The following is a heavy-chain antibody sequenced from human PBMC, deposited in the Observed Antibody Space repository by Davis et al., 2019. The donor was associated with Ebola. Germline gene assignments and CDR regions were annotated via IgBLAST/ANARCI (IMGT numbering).Heavy chain of an antibody. Sequence: LRLSCSVSGGSVGSDYWNWIRQHPGEGLEWIGIIYYSGTTHYNPSLKSRVIISRDTSKNQFSLKLSSVTAADTAVYYCAREAGGGAFDIWGQGTMITVSS. CDR3: AREAGGGAFDI. CDR2: IYYSGTT. V-gene: IGHV4-31*03. D-gene: IGHD3-16*01. CDR1: GGSVGSDY. J-gene: IGHJ3*02.